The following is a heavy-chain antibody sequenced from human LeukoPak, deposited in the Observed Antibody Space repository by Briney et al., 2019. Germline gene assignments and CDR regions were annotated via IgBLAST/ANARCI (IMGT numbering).Heavy chain of an antibody. V-gene: IGHV5-51*01. CDR2: IYPGDSDT. Sequence: GESLKISCEGSGYSVASYWIGWVRQMPGKGLEWMGIIYPGDSDTRYSPSFQGQVTISADKSISTAFLQWSSLEASDTAMYYCARPENFYSGTRYYAGALAYWGQGTLVTFSS. CDR1: GYSVASYW. CDR3: ARPENFYSGTRYYAGALAY. D-gene: IGHD2-2*01. J-gene: IGHJ4*02.